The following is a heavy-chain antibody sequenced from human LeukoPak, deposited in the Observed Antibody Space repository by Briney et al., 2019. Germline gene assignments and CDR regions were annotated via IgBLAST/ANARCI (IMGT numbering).Heavy chain of an antibody. Sequence: GESLKISCKGSGYIFTSYWIAWVRQMPGKGLEWMGIIYPGDSDTRYIPSFQGQVTISADKSISTAYLQWSSLKASDTAMYYCARRSGSFQGDYNFDYWGQGTLVTVSS. CDR2: IYPGDSDT. D-gene: IGHD1-26*01. CDR3: ARRSGSFQGDYNFDY. J-gene: IGHJ4*02. CDR1: GYIFTSYW. V-gene: IGHV5-51*01.